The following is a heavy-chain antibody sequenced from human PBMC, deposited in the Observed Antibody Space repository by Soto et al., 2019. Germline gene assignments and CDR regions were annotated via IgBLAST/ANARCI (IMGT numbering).Heavy chain of an antibody. J-gene: IGHJ4*02. CDR1: GFTFSSYW. Sequence: EVQLVESGGGLVQPGGSLSLSCAASGFTFSSYWMSWVRQATGKGLEWVANIKQDGSEKYYVDSVKGRFTISRDNAKNSLYLQMNSLRAEDTAVYYCARVYYGSGGFSDYWGQGTLVTVSS. V-gene: IGHV3-7*01. D-gene: IGHD2-15*01. CDR2: IKQDGSEK. CDR3: ARVYYGSGGFSDY.